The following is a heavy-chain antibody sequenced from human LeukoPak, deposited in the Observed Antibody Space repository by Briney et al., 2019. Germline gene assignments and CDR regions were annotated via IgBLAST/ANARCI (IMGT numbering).Heavy chain of an antibody. D-gene: IGHD6-13*01. V-gene: IGHV1-2*02. CDR3: ARAVRRQQLASPGDNWFDP. CDR1: GYTFTGYY. CDR2: INPNSGGT. J-gene: IGHJ5*02. Sequence: GASVKVSCKASGYTFTGYYMHWVRQAPGQGLEWMGWINPNSGGTNYAQKFQGRVTMTRDTSISTAYMELSRLRSDDTAVYYCARAVRRQQLASPGDNWFDPWAREPWSPSPQ.